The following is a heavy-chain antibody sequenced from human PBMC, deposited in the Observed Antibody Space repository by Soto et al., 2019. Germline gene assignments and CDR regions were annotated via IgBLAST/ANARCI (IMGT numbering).Heavy chain of an antibody. D-gene: IGHD2-2*01. Sequence: QVQLVESGGGVVQPGRSLRLSCAASGFTFSSYGMHWVRQAPGKGLEWVAVIWYDGSNKYYADSVKGRFTISRDNSKNAVYLQRRILRAEDTAVYSCARDKIVLIPEGSYYYCLDDWGQALTV. J-gene: IGHJ6*02. CDR1: GFTFSSYG. V-gene: IGHV3-33*01. CDR3: ARDKIVLIPEGSYYYCLDD. CDR2: IWYDGSNK.